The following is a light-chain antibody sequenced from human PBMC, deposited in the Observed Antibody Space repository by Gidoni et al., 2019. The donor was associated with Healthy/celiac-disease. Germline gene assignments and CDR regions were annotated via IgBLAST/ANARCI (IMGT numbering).Light chain of an antibody. CDR2: GAS. CDR3: QQYNNWPPYT. J-gene: IGKJ2*01. Sequence: EIVMTQSHATLSVSPGESSTLSCRASQSVSSNLAWYQQKPGQAPRLLIYGASTRATGIPARFSGSGSGTEFTLTISSLQSEDFAVYYCQQYNNWPPYTFGQGTKLEIK. CDR1: QSVSSN. V-gene: IGKV3-15*01.